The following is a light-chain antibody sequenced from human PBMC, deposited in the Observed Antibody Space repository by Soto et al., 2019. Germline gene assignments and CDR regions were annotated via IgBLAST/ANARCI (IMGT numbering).Light chain of an antibody. CDR3: QQYGNSPIT. J-gene: IGKJ5*01. CDR2: GAS. CDR1: QSVRSRY. Sequence: ETVLTHSPGTLSLSPGERATLSFSSSQSVRSRYLAWYQQKPGQAPRLLISGASSRATGIPDRFSGSGSGTDFTLTVSRLEPEDFALYYCQQYGNSPITFGQGTRLEI. V-gene: IGKV3-20*01.